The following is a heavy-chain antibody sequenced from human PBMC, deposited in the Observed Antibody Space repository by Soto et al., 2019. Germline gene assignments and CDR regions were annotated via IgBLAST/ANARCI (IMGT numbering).Heavy chain of an antibody. CDR2: INAGNGNT. J-gene: IGHJ6*03. CDR3: ARDQVDCSSTSCPYYYYYMDV. Sequence: ASVKVSCKASGYTFTSYAMHWVRQAPGQRPEWMGWINAGNGNTKYSQKFQGRVTITRDTSASTAYMELSSLRSEDTAVYYCARDQVDCSSTSCPYYYYYMDVWGKGTTVTVSS. D-gene: IGHD2-2*01. V-gene: IGHV1-3*01. CDR1: GYTFTSYA.